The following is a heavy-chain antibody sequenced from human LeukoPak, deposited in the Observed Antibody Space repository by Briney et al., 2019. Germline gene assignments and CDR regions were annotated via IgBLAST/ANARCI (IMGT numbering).Heavy chain of an antibody. V-gene: IGHV1-18*01. Sequence: ASVKVSCKASGYTFTSYGISWVRQAPGQGLEWMGWISAYNGNTNYAQKLQGRVTMTTETSTSTAYMELRSLRSDDTAVYYCARGRSQLWSPYFDYWGQGTLVTVSS. J-gene: IGHJ4*02. CDR3: ARGRSQLWSPYFDY. CDR1: GYTFTSYG. CDR2: ISAYNGNT. D-gene: IGHD5-18*01.